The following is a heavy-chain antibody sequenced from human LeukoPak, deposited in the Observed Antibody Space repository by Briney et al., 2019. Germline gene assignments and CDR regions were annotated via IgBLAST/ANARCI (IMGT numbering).Heavy chain of an antibody. Sequence: GGSLRLSCVVSGFTLSNFWMSWVRQAPGKGLEWVSAISGSGGRTYYADSVKGRFTISRDNSKNTLYLQMNSLRAEDTAVYYCAKGRVIVGATSSFDYWGQGTLVTVSS. CDR1: GFTLSNFW. J-gene: IGHJ4*02. CDR2: ISGSGGRT. CDR3: AKGRVIVGATSSFDY. V-gene: IGHV3-23*01. D-gene: IGHD1-26*01.